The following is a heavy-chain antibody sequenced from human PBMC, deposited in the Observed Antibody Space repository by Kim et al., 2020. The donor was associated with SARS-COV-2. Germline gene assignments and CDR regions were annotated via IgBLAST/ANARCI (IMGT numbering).Heavy chain of an antibody. CDR3: ARGLAAAADY. D-gene: IGHD6-13*01. J-gene: IGHJ4*02. Sequence: IANYAQTFQGRVTITADKSTSTAYMELSSLRSEDTAVYYCARGLAAAADYWGQGTLVTVSS. V-gene: IGHV1-69*04. CDR2: IA.